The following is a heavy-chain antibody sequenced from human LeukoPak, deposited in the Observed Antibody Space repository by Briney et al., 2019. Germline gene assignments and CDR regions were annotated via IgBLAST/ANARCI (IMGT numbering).Heavy chain of an antibody. D-gene: IGHD5-18*01. CDR3: AREADTAMGPFFDY. J-gene: IGHJ4*02. Sequence: SETLSLTCAVYGGSFSGYYWSWIRQPPGKGLEWIGEINHSGSTNYNPSLKSRVTISVDTSKNQFSLKLSSVTAADTAVYYCAREADTAMGPFFDYWSQGTLVTVSS. CDR2: INHSGST. CDR1: GGSFSGYY. V-gene: IGHV4-34*01.